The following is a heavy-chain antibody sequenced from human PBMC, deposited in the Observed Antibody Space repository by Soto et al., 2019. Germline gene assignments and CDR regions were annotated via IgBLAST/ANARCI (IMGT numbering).Heavy chain of an antibody. CDR3: AKDTSYYYDTSGYSDY. V-gene: IGHV3-23*01. D-gene: IGHD3-22*01. J-gene: IGHJ4*02. CDR1: GFTFSSYA. CDR2: ISGGGGST. Sequence: EVQLLESGGGLVQPGGSLRLSCAASGFTFSSYAMKWVRQAPGKGLEWVSTISGGGGSTYYADSVRGRSTISRDNSKNTLYLQMNRLRAGDTALYYCAKDTSYYYDTSGYSDYWGQGTLVTVSS.